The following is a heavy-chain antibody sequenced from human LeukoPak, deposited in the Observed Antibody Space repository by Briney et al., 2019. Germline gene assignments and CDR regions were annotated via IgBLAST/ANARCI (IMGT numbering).Heavy chain of an antibody. D-gene: IGHD3-10*01. Sequence: SETLSLTCAVYGGSFSGYYWSWIRQLPGKGLEWIGEINSSGDTNYNPSLKSRVTISVDTSKNQFSLKLTSVTAADTAVYYCARDARFGELVDYWGQGTLVTVSS. V-gene: IGHV4-34*01. CDR1: GGSFSGYY. CDR3: ARDARFGELVDY. J-gene: IGHJ4*02. CDR2: INSSGDT.